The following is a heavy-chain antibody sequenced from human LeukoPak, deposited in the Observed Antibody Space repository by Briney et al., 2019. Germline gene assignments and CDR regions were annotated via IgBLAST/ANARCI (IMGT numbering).Heavy chain of an antibody. CDR1: GGSFSGYY. D-gene: IGHD3-10*01. CDR3: ARWVGVLLWFGELFNGYFDY. Sequence: SETLSLTCAVYGGSFSGYYWSWIRQPPGKGLEWIGEINHSGSTNYNPSLKSRVTISVDTSKNQFSLKLSSVTAADTAVYYCARWVGVLLWFGELFNGYFDYWGQGTLVTVSS. CDR2: INHSGST. V-gene: IGHV4-34*01. J-gene: IGHJ4*02.